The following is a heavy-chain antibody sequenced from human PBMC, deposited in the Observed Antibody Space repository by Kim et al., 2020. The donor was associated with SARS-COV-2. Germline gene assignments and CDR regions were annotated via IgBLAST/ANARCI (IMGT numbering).Heavy chain of an antibody. J-gene: IGHJ4*02. Sequence: ASVKVSCKAFGYTFSNYNFNWVRQAPGHGLEWMGWISPYNGYTNYAQKLQGRVTMTTDTSTNTAYMELRSLTSDHTAVYYCARDRGWGYYDFWGPGTLVT. V-gene: IGHV1-18*01. CDR3: ARDRGWGYYDF. CDR2: ISPYNGYT. CDR1: GYTFSNYN. D-gene: IGHD7-27*01.